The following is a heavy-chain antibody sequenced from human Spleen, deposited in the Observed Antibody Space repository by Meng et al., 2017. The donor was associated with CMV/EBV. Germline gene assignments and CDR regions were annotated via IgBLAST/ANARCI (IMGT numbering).Heavy chain of an antibody. D-gene: IGHD4-11*01. CDR3: ARMGGTVTTGWFDP. J-gene: IGHJ5*02. CDR2: ISYDGSNK. V-gene: IGHV3-30*04. Sequence: SGFTFSSYAMHWVRQAPGKGLEWVAVISYDGSNKYYADSVKGRFTISRDNSKNTLYLQMNSLRAEDTAVYYCARMGGTVTTGWFDPWGQGTLVTVSS. CDR1: GFTFSSYA.